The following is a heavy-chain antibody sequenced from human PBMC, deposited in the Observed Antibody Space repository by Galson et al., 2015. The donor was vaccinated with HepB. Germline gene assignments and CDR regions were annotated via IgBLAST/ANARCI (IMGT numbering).Heavy chain of an antibody. CDR2: IIPMFGAA. D-gene: IGHD6-19*01. CDR1: GGTFSSFG. Sequence: SVTVSCKASGGTFSSFGINWVRQAPGQGLEWMGGIIPMFGAANYAQKFQVRVTITADEATSTAYMELSSLRSEDTAVYYCAKDRLLHSSGWYDGDGMDVWGQGTTVTVSS. V-gene: IGHV1-69*13. CDR3: AKDRLLHSSGWYDGDGMDV. J-gene: IGHJ6*02.